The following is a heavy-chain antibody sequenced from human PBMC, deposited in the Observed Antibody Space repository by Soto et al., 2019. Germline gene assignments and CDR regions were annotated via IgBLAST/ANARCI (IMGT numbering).Heavy chain of an antibody. Sequence: QVQLQESGPGLVKPSQTLSLTCTVSGGSISSGGYYWSWIRQHPGKGLEWIGYIYYSGSTYYNPSLKSRVTISVDTSKNQFSLKLSSVTAADTAVYYCARDPGHYDILTGYYIGWFDPWGQGTLVTVSS. D-gene: IGHD3-9*01. J-gene: IGHJ5*02. V-gene: IGHV4-31*03. CDR2: IYYSGST. CDR1: GGSISSGGYY. CDR3: ARDPGHYDILTGYYIGWFDP.